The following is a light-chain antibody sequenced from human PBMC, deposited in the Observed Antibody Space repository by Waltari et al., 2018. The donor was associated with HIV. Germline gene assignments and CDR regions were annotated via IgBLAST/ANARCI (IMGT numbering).Light chain of an antibody. J-gene: IGKJ2*01. CDR3: QQYNSNSMYT. Sequence: DIQVTQSPSTLSAAVGDTVTITCRASQTISSSLAWYQQKPGKAPKLLLYEASGLESGVPSRFSGSGSGTVFTLTISSLQPDDFATYYCQQYNSNSMYTFGQGTELEIK. V-gene: IGKV1-5*03. CDR2: EAS. CDR1: QTISSS.